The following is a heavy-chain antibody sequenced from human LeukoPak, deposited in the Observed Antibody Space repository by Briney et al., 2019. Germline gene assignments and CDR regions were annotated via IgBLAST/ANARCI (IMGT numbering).Heavy chain of an antibody. CDR3: AKEPNSYSSGWYFQH. Sequence: GGSLRLSCAASGFTFSNYAMHWVRQAPGKGLEWVAVISYDGSSRYYADSVKGRFTISRDNSKNTLYLQMNSLRGEDTAVYYCAKEPNSYSSGWYFQHWGQGTLVTVSS. V-gene: IGHV3-30*18. D-gene: IGHD6-25*01. J-gene: IGHJ1*01. CDR2: ISYDGSSR. CDR1: GFTFSNYA.